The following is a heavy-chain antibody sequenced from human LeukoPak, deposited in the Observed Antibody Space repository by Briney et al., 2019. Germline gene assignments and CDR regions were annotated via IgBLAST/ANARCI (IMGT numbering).Heavy chain of an antibody. CDR2: IYYSGST. Sequence: TSETLSLTCTVSGGSISSYYWSWIRQPPGKGLEWIGYIYYSGSTNYNPSLKSRVTISVDTSKNQFSLKLSSVTAADTAVYYCARSKDILTGYCFDYWGQGTLVTVSS. J-gene: IGHJ4*02. CDR3: ARSKDILTGYCFDY. V-gene: IGHV4-59*01. CDR1: GGSISSYY. D-gene: IGHD3-9*01.